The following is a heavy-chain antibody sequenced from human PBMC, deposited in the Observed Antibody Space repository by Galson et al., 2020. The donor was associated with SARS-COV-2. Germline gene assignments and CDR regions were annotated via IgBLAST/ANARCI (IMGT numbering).Heavy chain of an antibody. D-gene: IGHD3-3*01. CDR2: IYHSGST. CDR1: GYSISSGYY. J-gene: IGHJ6*02. V-gene: IGHV4-38-2*01. CDR3: ASSGGYDFAHLMDV. Sequence: SETLSLTCAVSGYSISSGYYWGWIRQPPGKGLEWIGSIYHSGSTYYNPSLKSRVTISVDTSKNQFSLKLSSVTAADTAVYYCASSGGYDFAHLMDVWGQGTTVTVSS.